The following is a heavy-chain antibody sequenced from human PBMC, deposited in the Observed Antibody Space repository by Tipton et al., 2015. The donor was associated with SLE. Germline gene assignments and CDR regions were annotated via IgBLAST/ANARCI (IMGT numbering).Heavy chain of an antibody. CDR2: INHSGSA. CDR3: ARDRGDGYRDAFDV. J-gene: IGHJ3*01. D-gene: IGHD5-24*01. CDR1: GGSFSGYY. V-gene: IGHV4-34*01. Sequence: TLSLTCTVYGGSFSGYYWSWIRPTPGTGLEWIAEINHSGSANYNPSLKGPVRISVDTSKNEFSLTVSSVTAADTAVYFCARDRGDGYRDAFDVWGQGTVVTVSS.